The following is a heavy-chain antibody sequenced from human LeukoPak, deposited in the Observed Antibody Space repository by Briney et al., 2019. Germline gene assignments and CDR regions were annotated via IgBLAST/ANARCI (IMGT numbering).Heavy chain of an antibody. V-gene: IGHV1-2*02. Sequence: GASVKVSCKASGYTFTGYYMHWVRQAPGQGLEWMGWINPKNAATNYGQRFQGRVTMTRDTSTGTVYMELNTLRSDDTAVYYCARTLYISAAPGGFDYWGQGTLVTVSS. CDR1: GYTFTGYY. J-gene: IGHJ4*02. CDR3: ARTLYISAAPGGFDY. D-gene: IGHD6-13*01. CDR2: INPKNAAT.